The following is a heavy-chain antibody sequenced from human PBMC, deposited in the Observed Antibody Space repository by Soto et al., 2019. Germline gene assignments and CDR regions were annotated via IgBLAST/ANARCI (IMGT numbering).Heavy chain of an antibody. V-gene: IGHV3-23*01. Sequence: EVQLLESGGGLVQPGGSLRLSCAASGFSFSTYTMSWVRRVPGKGLEWVSAISGSGGSPSYADSVQGRFTISRDNPKKTLYLQMNSLRAEDTAVYYCAKARCTTSNCYVPDYWGQGTLVTVSS. J-gene: IGHJ4*02. CDR1: GFSFSTYT. CDR3: AKARCTTSNCYVPDY. D-gene: IGHD2-8*01. CDR2: ISGSGGSP.